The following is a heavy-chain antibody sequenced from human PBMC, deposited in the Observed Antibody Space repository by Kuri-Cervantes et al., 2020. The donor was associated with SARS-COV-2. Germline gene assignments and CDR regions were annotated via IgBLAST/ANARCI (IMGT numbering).Heavy chain of an antibody. Sequence: GGSLRLSCAAPGFTFDDYAIHWVRQAPGKGLEWVSGITWNSDSIGYADSVKGRFTISRDNAKNSLYLQMNSLRAEDTAVYYCANDYIWGSYRYTSPAAEYFQHWGQGTLVTVSS. CDR1: GFTFDDYA. J-gene: IGHJ1*01. V-gene: IGHV3-9*01. D-gene: IGHD3-16*02. CDR3: ANDYIWGSYRYTSPAAEYFQH. CDR2: ITWNSDSI.